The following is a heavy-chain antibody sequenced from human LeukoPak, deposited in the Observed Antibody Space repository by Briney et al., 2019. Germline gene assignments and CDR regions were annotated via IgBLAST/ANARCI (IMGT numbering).Heavy chain of an antibody. CDR1: GGTFSSYA. J-gene: IGHJ4*02. CDR2: IIPIFVTA. V-gene: IGHV1-69*13. D-gene: IGHD3-10*01. CDR3: AREGITMVRGVIIPSQNFDY. Sequence: GASVKVSCKASGGTFSSYAISWVRQAPGQGLEWMGGIIPIFVTANYAQKFQGRVTITADESTSTAYMELSSLRSEDTAVYYCAREGITMVRGVIIPSQNFDYWGQGTLVTVSS.